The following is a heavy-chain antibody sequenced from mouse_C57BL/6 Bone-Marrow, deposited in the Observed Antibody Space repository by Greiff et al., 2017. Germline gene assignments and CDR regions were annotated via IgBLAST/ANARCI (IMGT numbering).Heavy chain of an antibody. J-gene: IGHJ4*01. CDR3: ARLDSNFAMDY. Sequence: QVQLQQPGAELVKPGASVKLSCKASGYTFTSYWMQWVKQRPGQGLEWIGEIDPSDSYTNYNQKFKGKATLTVDTSSSTAYLQLSSLTSGASAVYYCARLDSNFAMDYWGQGTSVTDSS. D-gene: IGHD2-5*01. V-gene: IGHV1-50*01. CDR2: IDPSDSYT. CDR1: GYTFTSYW.